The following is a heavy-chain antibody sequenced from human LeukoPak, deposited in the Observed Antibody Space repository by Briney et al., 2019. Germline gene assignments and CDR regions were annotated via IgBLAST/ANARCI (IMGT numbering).Heavy chain of an antibody. CDR2: ISYDGSNK. D-gene: IGHD3-22*01. CDR1: GFSFSNFG. Sequence: GGSLRLSCAASGFSFSNFGMHWVRQAPGKGLEWVAVISYDGSNKYFADSVKSRFTISRDNSKNTLYLQMNSLRAEDTAVYYCATQDGYDNSGHYGYWGQGTLVTVSS. J-gene: IGHJ4*02. CDR3: ATQDGYDNSGHYGY. V-gene: IGHV3-30*03.